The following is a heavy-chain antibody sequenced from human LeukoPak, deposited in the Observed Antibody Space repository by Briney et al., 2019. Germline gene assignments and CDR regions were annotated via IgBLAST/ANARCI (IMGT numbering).Heavy chain of an antibody. CDR3: ARDLEASDV. Sequence: SVKVSCKASGGTFSSYAVSWVRQAPGQGLEWMGRIIPILGIANYAQKFQGRVTITADKSTSAAYMELSSLRSEDTAVYYCARDLEASDVWGQGTTVTVSS. CDR2: IIPILGIA. CDR1: GGTFSSYA. V-gene: IGHV1-69*04. D-gene: IGHD5-24*01. J-gene: IGHJ6*02.